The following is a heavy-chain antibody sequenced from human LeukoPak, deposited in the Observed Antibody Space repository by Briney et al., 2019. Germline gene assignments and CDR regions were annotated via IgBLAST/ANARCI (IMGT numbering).Heavy chain of an antibody. CDR2: IFHTGSI. J-gene: IGHJ3*01. V-gene: IGHV4-38-2*01. Sequence: SETLSLTCGVSGYSISVGYYWGWIRQSPGKGLEWIVTIFHTGSIYHNPSLKSRVILSVDTSKNQFSLILTSVTAADTAVYYCVRMGVSYYYDSSTYYPVAFDVWGQGTMVTVSS. CDR3: VRMGVSYYYDSSTYYPVAFDV. D-gene: IGHD3-22*01. CDR1: GYSISVGYY.